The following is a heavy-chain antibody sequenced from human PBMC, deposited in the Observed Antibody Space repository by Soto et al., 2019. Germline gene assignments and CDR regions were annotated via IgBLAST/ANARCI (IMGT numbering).Heavy chain of an antibody. V-gene: IGHV3-23*01. J-gene: IGHJ5*02. D-gene: IGHD6-13*01. Sequence: EVQLLESGGGLVQPGGSLRLSCAASGFTFSSYAMSWVRQAPGKGLEWVSAISGSGGSTYYADSVKGRFTISRDNSKNTLYLQMNCLRAEDTAVYYCAKDRTLGSSWPPDWFDPWGQVTLVTVSS. CDR3: AKDRTLGSSWPPDWFDP. CDR1: GFTFSSYA. CDR2: ISGSGGST.